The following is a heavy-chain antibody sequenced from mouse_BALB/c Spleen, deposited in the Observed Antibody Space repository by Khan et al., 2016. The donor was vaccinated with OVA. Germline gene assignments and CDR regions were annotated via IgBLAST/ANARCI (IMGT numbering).Heavy chain of an antibody. Sequence: EVKLEESGPGLVKPSQSLSLTCTVTGYSITSDYAWNWIRQFPENKLEWMGYISSTGSTSYNPSLKSRISITRDTSKNQFFLPLKSVTTEDTATYYCARSLYYSYGYALDCWGRGTSVTVSS. V-gene: IGHV3-2*02. CDR3: ARSLYYSYGYALDC. J-gene: IGHJ4*01. CDR2: ISSTGST. D-gene: IGHD2-12*01. CDR1: GYSITSDYA.